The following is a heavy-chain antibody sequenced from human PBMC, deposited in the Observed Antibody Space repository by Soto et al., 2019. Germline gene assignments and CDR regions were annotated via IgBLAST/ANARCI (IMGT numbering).Heavy chain of an antibody. CDR3: AREDYGDYPLFDY. Sequence: QVQLVQSGAEVKKPGSSVTVSCKASGGTFSSYAISWVRQAPGQGLEWVGGIIPIFGTANYAQKFQGRVPITADESTSTAYMELSSLRSGDTAVYYCAREDYGDYPLFDYWGQGTLVTVSS. CDR1: GGTFSSYA. D-gene: IGHD4-17*01. CDR2: IIPIFGTA. V-gene: IGHV1-69*01. J-gene: IGHJ4*02.